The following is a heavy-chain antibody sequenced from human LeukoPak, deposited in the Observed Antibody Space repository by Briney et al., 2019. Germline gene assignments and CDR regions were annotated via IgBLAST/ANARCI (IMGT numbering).Heavy chain of an antibody. CDR1: GFTFSSYW. CDR2: IKQDGSEK. D-gene: IGHD6-19*01. J-gene: IGHJ4*02. Sequence: GGSLRLSCAASGFTFSSYWMSWVRQAPGKGLEWVANIKQDGSEKYYVDSVKGRFTISRDNAKNSLYLQMNSLRDEDTAVYYCARIQWRSEVYFDYWGQGTLVTVSS. V-gene: IGHV3-7*01. CDR3: ARIQWRSEVYFDY.